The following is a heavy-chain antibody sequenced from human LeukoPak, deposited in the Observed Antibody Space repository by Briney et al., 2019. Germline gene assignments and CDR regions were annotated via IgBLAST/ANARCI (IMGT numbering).Heavy chain of an antibody. Sequence: PGGSLRLSCAASEFTFSNSCMTWVRQAPGRGLEWVANIKQGGSDKYYVDSVKGRFTISRDNAKSSLYLLMNSLRAEDTAVYYCARGHYDLDVWGQGTTVTVSS. V-gene: IGHV3-7*03. J-gene: IGHJ6*02. CDR1: EFTFSNSC. CDR3: ARGHYDLDV. CDR2: IKQGGSDK.